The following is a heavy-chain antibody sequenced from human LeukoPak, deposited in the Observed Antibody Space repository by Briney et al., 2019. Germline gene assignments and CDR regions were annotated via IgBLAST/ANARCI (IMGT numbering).Heavy chain of an antibody. CDR2: IIPIFGTA. Sequence: SVKVSCKASGGTLSSYAISWVRQPPGQGLEWMGGIIPIFGTANYAQKFQGRVTITTDESTSTAYMELSSLRSEDTAVYYCARGGYSYGTDYYMDVWGKGTTVTVSS. D-gene: IGHD5-18*01. CDR3: ARGGYSYGTDYYMDV. CDR1: GGTLSSYA. V-gene: IGHV1-69*05. J-gene: IGHJ6*03.